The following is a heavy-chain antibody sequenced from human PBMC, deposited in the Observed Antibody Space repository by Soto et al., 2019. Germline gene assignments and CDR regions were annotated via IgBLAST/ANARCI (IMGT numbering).Heavy chain of an antibody. D-gene: IGHD5-12*01. Sequence: GGSLRLSCAASGFTFSGSAMHWVRQASGKGLEWVGRIRSKANSYATAYAASVKGRFTISRDDSKNTAYLQMNSLKTEDTAVYYCTRLRRDGYNAYYYYGMDVWGQGTTVTVSS. CDR2: IRSKANSYAT. CDR1: GFTFSGSA. V-gene: IGHV3-73*01. CDR3: TRLRRDGYNAYYYYGMDV. J-gene: IGHJ6*02.